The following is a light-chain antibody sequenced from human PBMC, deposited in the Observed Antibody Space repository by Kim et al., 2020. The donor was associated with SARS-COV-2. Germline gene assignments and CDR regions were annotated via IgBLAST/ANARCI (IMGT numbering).Light chain of an antibody. CDR2: GKD. CDR1: SLRSYY. V-gene: IGLV3-19*01. CDR3: KSRDSRRGKVV. J-gene: IGLJ2*01. Sequence: SSELTQDPAVSVALGQTVRITCQGDSLRSYYATWYQQKSGQAPVLVFYGKDKRPLGIPDRFSGSSSGNTASLTITGAQAADEADYYCKSRDSRRGKVVFGGGTKVTVL.